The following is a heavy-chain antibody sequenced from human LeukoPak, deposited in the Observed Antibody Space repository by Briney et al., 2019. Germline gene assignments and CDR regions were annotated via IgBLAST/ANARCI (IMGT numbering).Heavy chain of an antibody. Sequence: GGSLRLSCAASGFTFSNYAMSWVRRAPGKGLEWVSGIPASGGSASYADSVKGRFTISRDNPGNTLFMEMHSLRAEDTAFYFCAIMHQHYEGRGYWVQWGQGPLVTVS. D-gene: IGHD3-22*01. CDR2: IPASGGSA. CDR1: GFTFSNYA. V-gene: IGHV3-23*01. J-gene: IGHJ4*02. CDR3: AIMHQHYEGRGYWVQ.